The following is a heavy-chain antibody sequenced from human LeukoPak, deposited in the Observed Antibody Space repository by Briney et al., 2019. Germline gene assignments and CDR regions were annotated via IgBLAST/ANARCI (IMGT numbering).Heavy chain of an antibody. Sequence: GGSLRLSCATSGFTFNNYNMNWVRQAPGRALEWVSSITSSGTYIFYADSVKGRFTISRDDAKNSLYLQMNSLGPEDTAVYYCARDPYSGNYGNYYYYYMDVWGKGTTVTISS. CDR1: GFTFNNYN. CDR2: ITSSGTYI. D-gene: IGHD1-26*01. CDR3: ARDPYSGNYGNYYYYYMDV. V-gene: IGHV3-21*01. J-gene: IGHJ6*03.